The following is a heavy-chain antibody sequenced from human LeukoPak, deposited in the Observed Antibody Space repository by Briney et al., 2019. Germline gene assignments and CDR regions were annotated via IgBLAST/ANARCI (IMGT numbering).Heavy chain of an antibody. Sequence: ASVKVSCKASGGTFSSYAISWVRQAPGQGLEWMGRIIPIFGTANYAQKFQGRVTITTDESTSTAYMELSSLRSDDTAVYYCARDKDSSGYYKPWGQGTLVTVSS. J-gene: IGHJ4*02. V-gene: IGHV1-69*05. D-gene: IGHD3-22*01. CDR2: IIPIFGTA. CDR3: ARDKDSSGYYKP. CDR1: GGTFSSYA.